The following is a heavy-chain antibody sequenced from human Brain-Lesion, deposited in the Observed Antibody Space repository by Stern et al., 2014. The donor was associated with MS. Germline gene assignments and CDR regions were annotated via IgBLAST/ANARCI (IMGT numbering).Heavy chain of an antibody. CDR2: FDPEDGEM. Sequence: VQLVESGAEVKKPGASVKVSCKASGYTLTELSMHWVRQAPRKGLEWMGGFDPEDGEMIYAQKFQGRVTMTEDTSTDTAYMELNSLRSEDTAMYYCATVSLGAGGHYYRYRHFDYWGQGTLVTVSP. D-gene: IGHD1-26*01. CDR3: ATVSLGAGGHYYRYRHFDY. V-gene: IGHV1-24*01. CDR1: GYTLTELS. J-gene: IGHJ4*02.